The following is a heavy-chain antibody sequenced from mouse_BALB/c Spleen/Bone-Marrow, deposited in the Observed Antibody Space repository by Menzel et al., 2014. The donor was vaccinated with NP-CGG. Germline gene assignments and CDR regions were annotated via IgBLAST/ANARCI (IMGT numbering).Heavy chain of an antibody. D-gene: IGHD2-1*01. CDR2: IDPENGNT. CDR3: AGGNYRFAY. J-gene: IGHJ3*01. Sequence: VQLQQSGAELVRPGALVKLSCKASGFNIKDYYMHWVKQRPEQGLEWIGWIDPENGNTIYDPKFQGKASITADTSSNTDYLQLSSLTSEDTAVYYCAGGNYRFAYWGQGTLVTVSA. V-gene: IGHV14-1*02. CDR1: GFNIKDYY.